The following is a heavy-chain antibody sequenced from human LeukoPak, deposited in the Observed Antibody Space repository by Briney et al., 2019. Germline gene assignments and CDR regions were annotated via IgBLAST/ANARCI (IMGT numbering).Heavy chain of an antibody. J-gene: IGHJ4*02. D-gene: IGHD6-19*01. CDR2: ISTSSSYI. CDR3: ARDHPGSSGSDY. Sequence: GGSLRLSCAASGFTFSSHSMTWVRQAPGKGLEWVSSISTSSSYIYYADSVKGRFTISRDNAKKSLYLQMNSLRAEDTAVYYCARDHPGSSGSDYWGQGTLVTVSS. V-gene: IGHV3-21*01. CDR1: GFTFSSHS.